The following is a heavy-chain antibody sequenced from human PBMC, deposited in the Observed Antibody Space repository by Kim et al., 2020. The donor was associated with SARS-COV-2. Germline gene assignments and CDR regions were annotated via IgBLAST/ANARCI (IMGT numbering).Heavy chain of an antibody. Sequence: GGSLRLSCAASGFTFSSYSMNWVRQAPGKGLEWVSSISSSSSYIYYADSVKGRFTISRDNAKNSLYLQMNSLRAEDTAVYYCARDVDRVVTFDYWGQGTLVTVSS. J-gene: IGHJ4*02. CDR2: ISSSSSYI. CDR1: GFTFSSYS. CDR3: ARDVDRVVTFDY. D-gene: IGHD2-15*01. V-gene: IGHV3-21*01.